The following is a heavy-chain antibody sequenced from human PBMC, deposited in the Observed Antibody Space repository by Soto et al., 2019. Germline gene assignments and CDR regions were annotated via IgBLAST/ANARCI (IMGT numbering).Heavy chain of an antibody. V-gene: IGHV1-18*01. D-gene: IGHD5-18*01. CDR3: ATRVSDTAMVFGHYYYGMDV. J-gene: IGHJ6*02. CDR1: GYTFTSYG. CDR2: ISPINGTA. Sequence: ASVKVSCKASGYTFTSYGISWVRQAPGQGLEWMGWISPINGTANYAQKLQGRVTITADKSTSTAYMELSSLRSEDTAVYYCATRVSDTAMVFGHYYYGMDVWGQGITVTVSS.